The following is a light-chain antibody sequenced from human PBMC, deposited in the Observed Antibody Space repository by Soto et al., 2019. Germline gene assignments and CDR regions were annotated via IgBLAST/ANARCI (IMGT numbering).Light chain of an antibody. CDR1: SSDVGNYNY. J-gene: IGLJ1*01. CDR2: DVS. Sequence: QCVLTQPTSVSGSPGQSIIISCTGTSSDVGNYNYVSWYQHHPGKAPKLMICDVSDRPSGVSNRFSGSKSGNTASLTISGLQAEDEADYYCSSYTSGSTPWVFGTGTKVTVL. CDR3: SSYTSGSTPWV. V-gene: IGLV2-14*03.